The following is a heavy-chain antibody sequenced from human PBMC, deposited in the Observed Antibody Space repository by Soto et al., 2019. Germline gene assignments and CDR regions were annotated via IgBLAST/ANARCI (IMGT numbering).Heavy chain of an antibody. CDR1: GFTFSSYG. Sequence: QVQLVESGGGVVQPGRSLRLSCAASGFTFSSYGMHWVRQAPGKGLEWVAVISYDGSNKYYADSVKGRFTISRDNSKNTLYLQMNSLRAEDTAVYYCARGKTYYYDSSGYRTFDYWGQGTLVTVSS. CDR3: ARGKTYYYDSSGYRTFDY. V-gene: IGHV3-30*03. CDR2: ISYDGSNK. J-gene: IGHJ4*02. D-gene: IGHD3-22*01.